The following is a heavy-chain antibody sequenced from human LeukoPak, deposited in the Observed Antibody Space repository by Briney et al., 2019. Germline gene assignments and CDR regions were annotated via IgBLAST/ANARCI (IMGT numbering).Heavy chain of an antibody. D-gene: IGHD2-2*01. J-gene: IGHJ5*02. CDR2: ISGGGDNT. CDR1: GFTFSSYA. CDR3: ARDTRLGYCRSTSCYASWFDP. V-gene: IGHV3-23*01. Sequence: PGGSLRLSCAASGFTFSSYAVSWVRQAPGKGLEWVSTISGGGDNTYYADSVKGRFTISRDNSKNTLYLQMNSLRTEDTALYYCARDTRLGYCRSTSCYASWFDPWGQGTLVTVSS.